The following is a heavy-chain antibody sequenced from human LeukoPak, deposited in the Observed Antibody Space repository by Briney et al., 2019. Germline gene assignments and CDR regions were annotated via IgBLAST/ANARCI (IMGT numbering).Heavy chain of an antibody. CDR3: ARGTHSSSYLDY. CDR2: IYSSGST. D-gene: IGHD6-13*01. CDR1: SGSISSGSYY. J-gene: IGHJ4*02. Sequence: SETLSLPCTVSSGSISSGSYYWGWIRQPPGKGLEWIGNIYSSGSTYYNPSLKSRVTISVDTSKNQFSLKLSSVTAADTAVYYCARGTHSSSYLDYWGQGTLVTVSS. V-gene: IGHV4-39*01.